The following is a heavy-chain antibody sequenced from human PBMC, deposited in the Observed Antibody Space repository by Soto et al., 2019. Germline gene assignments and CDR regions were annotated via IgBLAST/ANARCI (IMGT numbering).Heavy chain of an antibody. CDR2: ISYDGSNK. Sequence: QVQLVESGGGVVQPGRSLRLSCAASGFTFSSYGMHWVRQAPGKGLEWVAVISYDGSNKYYADSVKGRFTISRDNSKNTLYLQMNSLRAEDTAVYYCAKGLWRGYYDSSGYLGFGYWGQGTLVTVSS. CDR1: GFTFSSYG. D-gene: IGHD3-22*01. CDR3: AKGLWRGYYDSSGYLGFGY. J-gene: IGHJ4*02. V-gene: IGHV3-30*18.